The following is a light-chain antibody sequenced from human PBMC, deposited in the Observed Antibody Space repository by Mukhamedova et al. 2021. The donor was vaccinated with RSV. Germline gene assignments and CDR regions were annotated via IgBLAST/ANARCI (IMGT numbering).Light chain of an antibody. J-gene: IGKJ2*01. Sequence: GKAPKLLIYDASSLETGVPSRFSGNVSGTLFSFTINNLQPEDVATYYCLQYDKLPPAFGQGTKLVI. V-gene: IGKV1-33*01. CDR2: DAS. CDR3: LQYDKLPPA.